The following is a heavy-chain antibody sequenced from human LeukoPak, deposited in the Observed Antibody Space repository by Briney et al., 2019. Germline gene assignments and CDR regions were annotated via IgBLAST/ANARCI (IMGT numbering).Heavy chain of an antibody. Sequence: ASVKVSFKASGGTFTSYAISWVRQAPGQGLEWMGRIIPILGIANYAQKFQGRVTITADKSTSTAYMELSSLRSEDTAVYYCATKDIVVVVGGMDVWGQGTTVTVSS. D-gene: IGHD2-15*01. CDR1: GGTFTSYA. V-gene: IGHV1-69*04. CDR2: IIPILGIA. CDR3: ATKDIVVVVGGMDV. J-gene: IGHJ6*02.